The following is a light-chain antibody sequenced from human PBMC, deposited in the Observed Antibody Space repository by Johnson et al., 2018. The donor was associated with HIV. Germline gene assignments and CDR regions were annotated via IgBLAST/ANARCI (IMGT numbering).Light chain of an antibody. CDR1: TSNFDNNY. CDR3: GTWDSSLSAYV. CDR2: DNN. Sequence: QSVLTQPPSVSAAPGQKVTISCSGNTSNFDNNYVSWYQQLPGTAPKLLIYDNNKRPSGIPDRFSGSKSGTSATLGITGLQTGDEADYYCGTWDSSLSAYVFGTGTKVTGL. J-gene: IGLJ1*01. V-gene: IGLV1-51*01.